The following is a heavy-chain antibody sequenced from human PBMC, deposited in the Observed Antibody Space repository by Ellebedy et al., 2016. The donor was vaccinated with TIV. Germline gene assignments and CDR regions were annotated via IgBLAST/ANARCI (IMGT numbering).Heavy chain of an antibody. J-gene: IGHJ4*02. CDR3: ATMEAYCGGDCYLGSIDY. D-gene: IGHD2-21*01. V-gene: IGHV4-34*01. Sequence: SETLSLXXAVYGGSFSGYSWSWIRQPPGKGLEWIGEINHSGSTNYNSSLKSRVTISVDTSKNQFSLRLSSVTAADTAVYYCATMEAYCGGDCYLGSIDYWGQGTLVTVSS. CDR2: INHSGST. CDR1: GGSFSGYS.